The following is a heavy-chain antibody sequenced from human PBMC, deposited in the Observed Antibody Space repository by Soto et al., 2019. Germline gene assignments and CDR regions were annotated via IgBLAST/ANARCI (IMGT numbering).Heavy chain of an antibody. V-gene: IGHV3-30-3*01. Sequence: QVQLVESGGGVVQPGRSLRLSCAASEFTFSPYAMHWVRQAPGKGLEWVAVISYDGNNQYYADSVKGRFTISRDTAKNTLYLEMNSLRTEDTAMCYCAREIFTSPLPDRGMDVWGQGTTVIVSS. CDR3: AREIFTSPLPDRGMDV. CDR1: EFTFSPYA. D-gene: IGHD2-2*01. J-gene: IGHJ6*02. CDR2: ISYDGNNQ.